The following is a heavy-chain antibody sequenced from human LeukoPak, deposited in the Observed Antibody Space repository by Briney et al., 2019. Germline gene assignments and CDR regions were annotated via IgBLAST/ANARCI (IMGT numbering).Heavy chain of an antibody. V-gene: IGHV3-7*03. CDR2: IKYDGSEK. CDR1: GFTFSSYW. CDR3: AKGNWFDP. J-gene: IGHJ5*02. Sequence: GGSLRLSCAASGFTFSSYWMSWVRQAPGKGLEWVANIKYDGSEKYYGESVKGRFTISRDNAKNSLYLQMNSLRAEDTALYYCAKGNWFDPWGQGTLVTVSS.